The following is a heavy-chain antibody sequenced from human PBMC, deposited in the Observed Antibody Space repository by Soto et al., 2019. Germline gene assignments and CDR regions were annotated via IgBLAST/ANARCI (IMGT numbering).Heavy chain of an antibody. CDR3: ARDLGATMVRGVIRKDYYYGMDV. J-gene: IGHJ6*02. CDR2: INAGNGNT. CDR1: GYTFTSYA. D-gene: IGHD3-10*01. V-gene: IGHV1-3*01. Sequence: ASVKVSCKASGYTFTSYAMHWVRQAPGQRLEWMGWINAGNGNTKYSQKFQGRVTITRDTSASTAYMELSSLRSEDTAVYYCARDLGATMVRGVIRKDYYYGMDVWGQGTTVTVSS.